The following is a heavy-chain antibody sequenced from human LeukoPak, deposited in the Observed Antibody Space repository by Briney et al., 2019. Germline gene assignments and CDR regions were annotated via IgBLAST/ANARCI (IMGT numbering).Heavy chain of an antibody. J-gene: IGHJ4*02. V-gene: IGHV3-9*01. CDR3: AKVYSHRSSPYFDY. Sequence: PGGSLRLSCAASGFTFDDYAMHWVRQAPGKGLEWVSGINWNGDSVTYADSVRGRFTISRDNAKNSLYLQMNSLRPEDTALYYCAKVYSHRSSPYFDYWGQGTLVTVSS. CDR2: INWNGDSV. CDR1: GFTFDDYA. D-gene: IGHD2-15*01.